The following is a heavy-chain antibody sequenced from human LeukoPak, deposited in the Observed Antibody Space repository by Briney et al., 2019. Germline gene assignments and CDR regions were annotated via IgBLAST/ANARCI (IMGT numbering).Heavy chain of an antibody. D-gene: IGHD2/OR15-2a*01. Sequence: PGGSLRLSCAASGFTFSSYVMHWVRQAPGKGLEGVAVILYDGSNKYYGDSVKGGFTISRDNSKNTLYLQMSSLRAEDTAVYLCVKDLRSDFMGVLSRYLSYWGRGTLVTVSS. CDR3: VKDLRSDFMGVLSRYLSY. CDR1: GFTFSSYV. CDR2: ILYDGSNK. J-gene: IGHJ4*02. V-gene: IGHV3-30*18.